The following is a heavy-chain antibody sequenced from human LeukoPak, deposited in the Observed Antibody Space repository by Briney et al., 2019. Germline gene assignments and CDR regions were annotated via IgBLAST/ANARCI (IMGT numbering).Heavy chain of an antibody. CDR2: INPNSGAT. CDR3: ARGLWDDYDQTRFLNWFDP. CDR1: GYTFSNFG. D-gene: IGHD4-17*01. Sequence: GASVKVSCRTSGYTFSNFGINWVRQAPGQGLEWMGWINPNSGATNYVQKFQGRVTLTRDTSISTAYMELTRLTSDDTAVYYCARGLWDDYDQTRFLNWFDPWGQGTLVTVSS. J-gene: IGHJ5*02. V-gene: IGHV1-2*02.